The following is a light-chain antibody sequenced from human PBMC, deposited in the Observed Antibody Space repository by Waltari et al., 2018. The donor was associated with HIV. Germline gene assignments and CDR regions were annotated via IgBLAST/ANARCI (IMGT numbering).Light chain of an antibody. Sequence: EIVLTQSSATLSLSPGERATLSCRASQSISSYLAWYQQKPGQAPRLLIYDASNRASGIPARFSGSGSGTDFTLTISSLEPEDFALYYCQQRSNWHFGPGTKVDIK. CDR2: DAS. V-gene: IGKV3D-11*02. CDR3: QQRSNWH. J-gene: IGKJ3*01. CDR1: QSISSY.